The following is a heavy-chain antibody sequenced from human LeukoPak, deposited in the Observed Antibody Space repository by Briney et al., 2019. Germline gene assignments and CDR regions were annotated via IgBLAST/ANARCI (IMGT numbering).Heavy chain of an antibody. J-gene: IGHJ4*02. CDR2: IYPGDSDT. D-gene: IGHD3-10*01. CDR1: GYSFTSYW. Sequence: GESLKISCKGSGYSFTSYWIGWVRQMPGKGLEWMGIIYPGDSDTRYCPSFQGQVTISADKSISTAYLQWSSLKASDTAMYYCARRVTYYYGSGSPDAYYFDYWGQGTLVTVSS. V-gene: IGHV5-51*01. CDR3: ARRVTYYYGSGSPDAYYFDY.